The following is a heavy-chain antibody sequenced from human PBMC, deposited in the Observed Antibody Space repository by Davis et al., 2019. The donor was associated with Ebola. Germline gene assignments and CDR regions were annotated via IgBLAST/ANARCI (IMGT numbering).Heavy chain of an antibody. Sequence: PSETLSLTCTVSGGSISGSDFYWSWVRQPPGKGLEWIAYIYFSGITGYNPSLRSRATISVDTSKNQFSLRLTAVTAADTAVYYCARWYNSGLGWFDPWGQGTLVTVSS. D-gene: IGHD6-19*01. J-gene: IGHJ5*02. V-gene: IGHV4-31*03. CDR1: GGSISGSDFY. CDR3: ARWYNSGLGWFDP. CDR2: IYFSGIT.